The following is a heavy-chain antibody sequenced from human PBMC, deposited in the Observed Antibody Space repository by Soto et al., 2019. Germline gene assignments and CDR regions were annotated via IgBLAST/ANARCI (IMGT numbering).Heavy chain of an antibody. D-gene: IGHD3-10*01. V-gene: IGHV1-2*02. CDR3: GSSLGGGGDYFYGMDV. CDR1: GYTFNEYY. Sequence: QVQLVQSGAEVKKPGASVKVSCKTSGYTFNEYYIHWMRQVPGQGLEWMGWNNPNSGGTKFAKKLQGRITVTSDTSPSTGYMERSRLRSDDTAVCYWGSSLGGGGDYFYGMDVWGQGTAVTVS. CDR2: NNPNSGGT. J-gene: IGHJ6*02.